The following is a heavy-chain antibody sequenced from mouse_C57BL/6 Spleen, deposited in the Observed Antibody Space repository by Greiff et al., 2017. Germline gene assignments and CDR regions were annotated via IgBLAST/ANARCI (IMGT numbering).Heavy chain of an antibody. J-gene: IGHJ1*03. CDR1: GYSITSGYY. V-gene: IGHV3-6*01. D-gene: IGHD2-5*01. Sequence: EVQLQQSGPGLVKPSQSLSLTCSVTGYSITSGYYWNWIRQFPGNKLEWMGYISYDGSNNYNPSLKNRISITRDTSKNQFFLKLNSVTTEDTATYYCARVALYSKHWYFDVWGTGTTGTVSS. CDR2: ISYDGSN. CDR3: ARVALYSKHWYFDV.